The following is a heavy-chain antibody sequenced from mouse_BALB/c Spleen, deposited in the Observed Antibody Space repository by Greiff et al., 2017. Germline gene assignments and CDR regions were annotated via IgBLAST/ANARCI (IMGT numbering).Heavy chain of an antibody. CDR2: IYPGNVNT. CDR3: AREEFAY. J-gene: IGHJ3*01. CDR1: GYTFTSYY. Sequence: VQLQQSGPELVKPGASVRISCKASGYTFTSYYIHWVKQRPGQGLEWIGWIYPGNVNTKYNEKFKGKAILTADKSSSTAYMQLSSLTSEDSAVYFCAREEFAYWGQGTLVTVSA. V-gene: IGHV1S56*01.